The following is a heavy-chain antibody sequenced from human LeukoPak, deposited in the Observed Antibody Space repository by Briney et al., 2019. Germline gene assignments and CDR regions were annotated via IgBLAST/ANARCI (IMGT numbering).Heavy chain of an antibody. CDR1: GYTFTSYY. CDR3: ATSPFGFTSTIDY. Sequence: ASVKVSCKASGYTFTSYYMHWVRQAPGKGLEWMGGFDPEDGETIYAQKFQGRVTMTEDTSTDTAYMELSSLRSEDTAVYYCATSPFGFTSTIDYWGQGTLVTVSS. V-gene: IGHV1-24*01. J-gene: IGHJ4*02. D-gene: IGHD2/OR15-2a*01. CDR2: FDPEDGET.